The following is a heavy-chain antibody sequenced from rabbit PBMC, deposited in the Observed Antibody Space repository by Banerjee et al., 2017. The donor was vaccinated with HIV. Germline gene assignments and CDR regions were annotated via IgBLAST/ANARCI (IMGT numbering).Heavy chain of an antibody. J-gene: IGHJ3*01. CDR1: GFDLSNKYY. CDR3: AREDYVEYGGASL. Sequence: QSLEESGGDLVKPGASLTLTCTASGFDLSNKYYMCWVRQAPGKGLEWIGCINTGSGSTYYANWAKGRFTISKTSSTTVTLQMTSLTAADTATYFCAREDYVEYGGASLWGQGTLVTVS. V-gene: IGHV1S40*01. D-gene: IGHD2-1*01. CDR2: INTGSGST.